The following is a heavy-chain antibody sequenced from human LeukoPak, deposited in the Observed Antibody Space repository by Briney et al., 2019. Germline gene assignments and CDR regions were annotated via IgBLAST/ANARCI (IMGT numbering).Heavy chain of an antibody. D-gene: IGHD1-1*01. V-gene: IGHV3-11*01. CDR1: GFTFRDYA. CDR2: IKERSAAT. J-gene: IGHJ5*02. CDR3: ARIWSARDWFDP. Sequence: PGGSLRLSCAASGFTFRDYAMTWIRQAPGKGLEWISYIKERSAATYYADSVAGRFVISRDDAKNSLNLHLTNLRVEDTATYFCARIWSARDWFDPWGQGT.